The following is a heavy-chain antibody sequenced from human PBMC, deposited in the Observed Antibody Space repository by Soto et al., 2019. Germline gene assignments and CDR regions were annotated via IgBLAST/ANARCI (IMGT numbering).Heavy chain of an antibody. J-gene: IGHJ3*02. Sequence: SETLSLTCTVSGGSISSSSYYWGWIRQPPGKGLEWIGSIYYSGSTYYNPSLESRVTISVDTSKNQFSLRLSSVTASDTAVYYCARGGPSKYCSRTSCFTDAFDIWGQGTMVTVSS. D-gene: IGHD2-2*01. CDR2: IYYSGST. CDR1: GGSISSSSYY. CDR3: ARGGPSKYCSRTSCFTDAFDI. V-gene: IGHV4-39*01.